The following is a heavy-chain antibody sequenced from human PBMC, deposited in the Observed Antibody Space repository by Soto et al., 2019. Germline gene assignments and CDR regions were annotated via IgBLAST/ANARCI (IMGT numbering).Heavy chain of an antibody. D-gene: IGHD1-1*01. V-gene: IGHV4-30-4*01. CDR2: IYYTGIT. Sequence: QVQLQESGPGLVKPSQTLSLTCTVSGDSISSGDYYWSWIRQPPGKGLEWIGYIYYTGITKYNPSXQSRLTISVDTSKNQSSLKVTSVTAADTAIYYCARHYNLPDYWGQGTLVTVSS. CDR1: GDSISSGDYY. J-gene: IGHJ4*02. CDR3: ARHYNLPDY.